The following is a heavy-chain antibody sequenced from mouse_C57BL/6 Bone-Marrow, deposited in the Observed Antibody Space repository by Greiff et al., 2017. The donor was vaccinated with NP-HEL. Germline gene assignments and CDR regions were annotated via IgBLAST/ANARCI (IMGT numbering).Heavy chain of an antibody. CDR3: ARQGYDRNY. D-gene: IGHD2-2*01. V-gene: IGHV5-6*01. Sequence: VQLKESGGDLVKPGGSLKLSCAASGFTFSSYGMSWVRQTPDKRLEWVATISSGGSYTYYPDSVKGRFTISRDNAKNTLYLQMSSLKSEDTAMYYCARQGYDRNYWGQGTTLTVSS. J-gene: IGHJ2*01. CDR1: GFTFSSYG. CDR2: ISSGGSYT.